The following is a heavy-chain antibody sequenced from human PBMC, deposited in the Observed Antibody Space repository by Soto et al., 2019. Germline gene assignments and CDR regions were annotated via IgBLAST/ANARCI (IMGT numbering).Heavy chain of an antibody. V-gene: IGHV1-69*13. CDR2: IIPIFGTA. D-gene: IGHD6-13*01. J-gene: IGHJ4*02. CDR3: ARGAVAAAGTVDY. Sequence: ASVKVSCKASGGTFSSYAISWVRQAPGQGLEWMGGIIPIFGTANYAQKFQGRVTITADESTSTAYMELSSLRSEDTAMYYCARGAVAAAGTVDYWGQGTLVTVSS. CDR1: GGTFSSYA.